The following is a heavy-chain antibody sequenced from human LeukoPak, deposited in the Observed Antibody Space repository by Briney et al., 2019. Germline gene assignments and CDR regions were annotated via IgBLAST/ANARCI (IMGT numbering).Heavy chain of an antibody. Sequence: APVKVSCKASGYTFTSYAMNWVRQAPGQGLEWMGWINTNTGNPTYAQGFTGRFVFSLDTSVSTAYLQISSLKAEDTVVYYCAREKLLQWLAYHDAFDIWGQGTMVTVSS. CDR3: AREKLLQWLAYHDAFDI. D-gene: IGHD6-19*01. J-gene: IGHJ3*02. CDR1: GYTFTSYA. V-gene: IGHV7-4-1*02. CDR2: INTNTGNP.